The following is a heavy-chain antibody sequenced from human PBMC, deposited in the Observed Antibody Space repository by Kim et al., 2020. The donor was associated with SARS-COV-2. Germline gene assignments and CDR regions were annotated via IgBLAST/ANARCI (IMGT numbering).Heavy chain of an antibody. CDR2: IYYSGST. CDR3: ARSPDYYGSGRGLNFDY. V-gene: IGHV4-59*08. CDR1: GGSISSYY. D-gene: IGHD3-10*01. J-gene: IGHJ4*02. Sequence: SETLSLTCTVSGGSISSYYWSWIRQPPGKGLEWIGYIYYSGSTNYNPSLKSRVTISVDTSKNQFSLKLSSVTAADTAVYYCARSPDYYGSGRGLNFDYWGQGTLVTVSS.